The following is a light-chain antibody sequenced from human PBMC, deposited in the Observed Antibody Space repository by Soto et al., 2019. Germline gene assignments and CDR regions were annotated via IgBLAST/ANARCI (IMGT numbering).Light chain of an antibody. V-gene: IGKV3-11*01. J-gene: IGKJ4*01. CDR2: DAS. CDR1: QSVSVF. CDR3: QQRSIWPPLT. Sequence: ELVLTQSPATLSLSPGERATLSCRASQSVSVFLAWYQQKPGQAPRPLIYDASNRATGIPARFSGSGSGTDFSLTISSLEPEDFAVYYCQQRSIWPPLTFGGGTKVEIK.